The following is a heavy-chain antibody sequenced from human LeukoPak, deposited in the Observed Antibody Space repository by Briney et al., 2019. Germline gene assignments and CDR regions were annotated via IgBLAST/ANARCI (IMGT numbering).Heavy chain of an antibody. J-gene: IGHJ5*02. V-gene: IGHV3-30*04. Sequence: GRSLRLSCAASGFTFSFYAMHWVRQAPGKGLEWVAVISYDGSNKYYADSVKGRFTISRDNSKNTLFLQMNSLRTDATAVYYCARGSPATVTTFTPFDPWGQATLVTVSS. D-gene: IGHD4-17*01. CDR3: ARGSPATVTTFTPFDP. CDR1: GFTFSFYA. CDR2: ISYDGSNK.